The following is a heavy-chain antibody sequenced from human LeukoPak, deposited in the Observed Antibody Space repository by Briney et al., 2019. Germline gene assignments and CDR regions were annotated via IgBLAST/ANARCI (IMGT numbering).Heavy chain of an antibody. CDR3: ARHSYWSRYQLLGVLGWFDP. CDR1: GGSFSGYY. D-gene: IGHD2-2*01. CDR2: INHSGST. V-gene: IGHV4-34*01. Sequence: SETLSLTCAVYGGSFSGYYWSWIRQPPGKGLEWIGEINHSGSTNYNPSPKSRVTISVDTSKNQFSLKLSSVTAADTAVYYCARHSYWSRYQLLGVLGWFDPWGQGTLVTVSS. J-gene: IGHJ5*02.